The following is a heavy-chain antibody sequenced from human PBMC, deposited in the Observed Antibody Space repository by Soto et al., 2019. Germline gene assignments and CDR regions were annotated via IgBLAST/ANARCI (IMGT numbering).Heavy chain of an antibody. CDR1: GDSFSRNSAS. Sequence: SQTLSLTCAISGDSFSRNSASCNWIRQSPSRGLEWLGRTYYRPKWYNDYAVSVKSRITINPDTSKNQFSLQLNSVTPEDTAVYYCARGVVVVPDAIGGVWFDPWGQGTLVTVSS. CDR2: TYYRPKWYN. D-gene: IGHD2-2*01. J-gene: IGHJ5*02. V-gene: IGHV6-1*01. CDR3: ARGVVVVPDAIGGVWFDP.